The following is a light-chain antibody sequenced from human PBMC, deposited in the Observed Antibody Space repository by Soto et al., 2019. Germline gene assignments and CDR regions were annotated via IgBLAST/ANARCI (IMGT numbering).Light chain of an antibody. J-gene: IGKJ4*01. CDR3: QQYDTLPLT. CDR1: QDINNY. V-gene: IGKV1-33*01. CDR2: GAS. Sequence: DIPMTQSPSSLSASVGDRVTISCQASQDINNYLNWYQQKPGKAPKLLIYGASDLETGVPSRFSASGSGTDFSFTISNLQPEDAATYYCQQYDTLPLTFGGGTRLEIK.